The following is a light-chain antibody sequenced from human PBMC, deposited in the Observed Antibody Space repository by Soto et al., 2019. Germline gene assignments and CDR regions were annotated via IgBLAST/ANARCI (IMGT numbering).Light chain of an antibody. CDR3: CSYAGSSTYV. J-gene: IGLJ1*01. Sequence: QSVLTQPASMSGSPGQSITISCTGTSSDVGSYNLVSWFQQHPGKVPKLLIYEVTKRPSGVSNRFSGSESGNTASLTISGLQAEDEADYHCCSYAGSSTYVFGTGTQLTVL. CDR2: EVT. V-gene: IGLV2-23*02. CDR1: SSDVGSYNL.